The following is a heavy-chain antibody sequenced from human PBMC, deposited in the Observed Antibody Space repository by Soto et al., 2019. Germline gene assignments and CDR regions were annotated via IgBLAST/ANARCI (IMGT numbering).Heavy chain of an antibody. CDR3: AKVAGGLGYFDL. V-gene: IGHV3-23*01. J-gene: IGHJ2*01. D-gene: IGHD3-16*01. Sequence: EVQLLESGGGLARPGGSLRLSCVASGFTFSDYAMTWVRQAPGKGLEWVATISATGGNIEYTDSVKGRFTISRDNSKNTLYLQLNGLTSDDTAVHYCAKVAGGLGYFDLWGRGTLVTVSS. CDR2: ISATGGNI. CDR1: GFTFSDYA.